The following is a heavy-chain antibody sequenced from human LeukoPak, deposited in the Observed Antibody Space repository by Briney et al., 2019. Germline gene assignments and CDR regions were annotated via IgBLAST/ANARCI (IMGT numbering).Heavy chain of an antibody. D-gene: IGHD7-27*01. J-gene: IGHJ4*02. CDR1: GGSVTDYY. Sequence: PSETLCLTCTVSGGSVTDYYWSWIRQSPGKGLEWIGYIYYTGTSYNPSLKSRGTISADTSKNQFSLKLISVTAADTAVYYCASRKLGNDYWGQGTLVTVSS. CDR3: ASRKLGNDY. V-gene: IGHV4-59*02. CDR2: IYYTGT.